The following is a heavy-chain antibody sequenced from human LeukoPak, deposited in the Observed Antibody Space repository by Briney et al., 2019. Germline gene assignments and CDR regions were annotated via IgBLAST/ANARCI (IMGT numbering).Heavy chain of an antibody. CDR1: GFTFSSYA. D-gene: IGHD4-23*01. Sequence: SGGSLRLSCAASGFTFSSYAMSWVRQAPGKGLEWVSLISDSGGSTYYADSVKGRFTISRDKSKNTLYLQMNSLRAEDTAVYYCAIVYEYGGNSGVCFDHWGQGTLVTVSS. V-gene: IGHV3-23*01. CDR3: AIVYEYGGNSGVCFDH. CDR2: ISDSGGST. J-gene: IGHJ4*02.